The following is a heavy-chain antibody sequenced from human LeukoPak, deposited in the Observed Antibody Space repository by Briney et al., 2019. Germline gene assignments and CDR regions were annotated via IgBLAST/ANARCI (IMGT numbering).Heavy chain of an antibody. CDR3: ARTMYYYGSGSYYGDAFDI. D-gene: IGHD3-10*01. J-gene: IGHJ3*02. CDR2: IYPGDSDT. Sequence: GESLKISCKGSGYSFTSYWIGWVRQVPGKGLEWMGIIYPGDSDTRYSPSFQGQVTISADKSISTAYLQWSSLKASDTAMYYCARTMYYYGSGSYYGDAFDIWGQGTMVTVSS. V-gene: IGHV5-51*01. CDR1: GYSFTSYW.